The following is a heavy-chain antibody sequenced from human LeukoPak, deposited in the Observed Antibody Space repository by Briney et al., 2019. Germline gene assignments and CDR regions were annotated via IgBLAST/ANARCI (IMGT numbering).Heavy chain of an antibody. V-gene: IGHV3-33*08. Sequence: GGSLRLSCAASGFPFSSYGMHWVRQAPGKGLEWVAFIRYDGSNKYYADSVKGRFTISRDNSKNTLYLQMNSLRAEDTAVYYCARRTETRFESFNAFDIWGQGTMVTVSS. CDR2: IRYDGSNK. D-gene: IGHD1-26*01. J-gene: IGHJ3*02. CDR1: GFPFSSYG. CDR3: ARRTETRFESFNAFDI.